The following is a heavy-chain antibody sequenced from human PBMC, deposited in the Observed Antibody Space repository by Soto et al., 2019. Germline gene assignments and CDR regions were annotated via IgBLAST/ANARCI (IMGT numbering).Heavy chain of an antibody. CDR2: IRSKTNSYAT. D-gene: IGHD3-16*02. V-gene: IGHV3-73*01. Sequence: EVQLVESGGGLVQPGGSLKLSCAASGFTVSGSAVHWVRQASGKGLEWVGRIRSKTNSYATAYAASVKGRFTISRDDSKNTAYLQMNSLKTEDTAVYYCTSHLGEVSCPRAFDIWGHGTMVTVSS. J-gene: IGHJ3*02. CDR1: GFTVSGSA. CDR3: TSHLGEVSCPRAFDI.